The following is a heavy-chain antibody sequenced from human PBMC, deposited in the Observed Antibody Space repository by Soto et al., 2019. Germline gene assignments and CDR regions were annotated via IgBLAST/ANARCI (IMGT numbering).Heavy chain of an antibody. CDR1: RASFSGYY. D-gene: IGHD6-19*01. CDR2: INHSGST. J-gene: IGHJ6*02. Sequence: SATLSFTCALHRASFSGYYFSWLRQPPGTGLEWIGEINHSGSTNYNPSLKSRVTISVDTSKNQFSLKLSSVTAADTAVYYCASILDGYSSGWTYYYYGMDVWGQGTTVT. CDR3: ASILDGYSSGWTYYYYGMDV. V-gene: IGHV4-34*01.